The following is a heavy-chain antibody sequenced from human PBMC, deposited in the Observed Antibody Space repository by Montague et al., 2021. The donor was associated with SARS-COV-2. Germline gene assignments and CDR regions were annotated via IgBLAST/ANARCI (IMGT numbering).Heavy chain of an antibody. CDR2: NGGSI. Sequence: NGGSIGQADSVKCRFTISIDNARNSLYLQMKSLRAEDTAFYFCAKGSLDYDNTYFDYWGQGTLVIVSS. J-gene: IGHJ4*02. D-gene: IGHD3-9*01. CDR3: AKGSLDYDNTYFDY. V-gene: IGHV3-9*01.